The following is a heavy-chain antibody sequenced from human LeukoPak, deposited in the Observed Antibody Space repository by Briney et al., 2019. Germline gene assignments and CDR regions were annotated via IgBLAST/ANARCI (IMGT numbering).Heavy chain of an antibody. CDR2: ISSSSSYI. V-gene: IGHV3-21*01. D-gene: IGHD6-13*01. CDR1: GFTVSSNY. J-gene: IGHJ4*02. Sequence: GGSLRLSCAASGFTVSSNYMSWVRQAPGKGLEWVSSISSSSSYIYYADSVKGRFTISRDNAKNSLYLQMNSLRAEDTAVYYCARKAAETGYWGQGTLVTVSS. CDR3: ARKAAETGY.